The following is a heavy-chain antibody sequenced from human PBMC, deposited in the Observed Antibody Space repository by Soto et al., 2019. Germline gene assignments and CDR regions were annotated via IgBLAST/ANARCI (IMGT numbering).Heavy chain of an antibody. CDR3: ARDKIIAVAVIDY. J-gene: IGHJ4*02. V-gene: IGHV3-21*01. Sequence: GWSLRLACASSVFTFISYSMKWVRQAPGKGLEWVSSISSSSSYIYYADSVKGRFTISRDNAKNSLYLQMNSLRAEDTAVYYCARDKIIAVAVIDYWGQGTLVTVSS. CDR2: ISSSSSYI. D-gene: IGHD6-19*01. CDR1: VFTFISYS.